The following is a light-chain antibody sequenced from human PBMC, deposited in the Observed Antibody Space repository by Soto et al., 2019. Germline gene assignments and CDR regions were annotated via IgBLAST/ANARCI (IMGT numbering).Light chain of an antibody. CDR3: MQALQTPLT. CDR2: LGS. V-gene: IGKV2-28*01. Sequence: DIVMTQSPLSLPVTPGEPASISCRSSQSLLHSNGYNYLDWYLQKPGQSPQLLIYLGSNRASGVXDXXSGSGSGTDFTRKISRVEAEDVGVYYCMQALQTPLTFGGGTKVEIK. CDR1: QSLLHSNGYNY. J-gene: IGKJ4*01.